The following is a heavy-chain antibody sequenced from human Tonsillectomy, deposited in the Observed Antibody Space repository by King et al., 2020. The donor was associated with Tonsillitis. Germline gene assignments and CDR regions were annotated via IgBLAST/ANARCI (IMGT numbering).Heavy chain of an antibody. Sequence: VQLVESGAEVKKPGASVKVSCKASGYTFSAYYMHWVRQAPGQGPEWMGWINPKSGDTKYAQKFQGSVTMTRDTSISTAYMELSSLGSDDTAVYYCARDLLDAVPVYIFADWGQGTLVTVSS. CDR2: INPKSGDT. D-gene: IGHD6-19*01. J-gene: IGHJ4*02. CDR3: ARDLLDAVPVYIFAD. CDR1: GYTFSAYY. V-gene: IGHV1-2*02.